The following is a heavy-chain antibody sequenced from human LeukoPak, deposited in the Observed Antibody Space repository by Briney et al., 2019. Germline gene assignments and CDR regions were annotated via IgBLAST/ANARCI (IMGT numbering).Heavy chain of an antibody. D-gene: IGHD5-12*01. Sequence: GGSLRLSCAASGFTVNSNYMSWVRQAPGKGLEWVSGISPGGGPTYYADSVRGRFSISRDDLKNTLYLQMTNLRAEDTAVYYCAKDGAWLRFDDWGQGILVTVSS. CDR2: ISPGGGPT. J-gene: IGHJ4*02. CDR1: GFTVNSNY. V-gene: IGHV3-23*01. CDR3: AKDGAWLRFDD.